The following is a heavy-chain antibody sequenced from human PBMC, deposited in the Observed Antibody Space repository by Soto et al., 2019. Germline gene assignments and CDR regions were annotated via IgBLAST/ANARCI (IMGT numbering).Heavy chain of an antibody. Sequence: SETLSLTCTGSGGSISSYYGSWCRQPPGKGLEWIGCIYYSGSTNYNPSLKRRVTISVDTSKNQFSLTLRSVTAADTAVYYCARGRWLQLLSFDYWGKGTLVTVSS. CDR3: ARGRWLQLLSFDY. D-gene: IGHD5-12*01. J-gene: IGHJ4*02. V-gene: IGHV4-59*01. CDR2: IYYSGST. CDR1: GGSISSYY.